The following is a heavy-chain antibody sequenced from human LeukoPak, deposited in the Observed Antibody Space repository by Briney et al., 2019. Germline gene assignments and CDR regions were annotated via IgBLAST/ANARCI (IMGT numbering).Heavy chain of an antibody. CDR2: INTNTGNP. J-gene: IGHJ5*02. Sequence: ASVKVSCTASGYTFTSYAMNWVRQAPGQGLEWMGWINTNTGNPTYAQGFTGRFVFSLDTSVSTAYLQICSLKAEDTAVYYCARDRRTYYYDSSGYYSSGGRHNWFDPWGQGTLVTVSS. D-gene: IGHD3-22*01. CDR1: GYTFTSYA. CDR3: ARDRRTYYYDSSGYYSSGGRHNWFDP. V-gene: IGHV7-4-1*01.